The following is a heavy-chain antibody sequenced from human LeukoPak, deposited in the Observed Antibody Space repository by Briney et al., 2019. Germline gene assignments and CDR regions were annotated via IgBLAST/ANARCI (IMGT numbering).Heavy chain of an antibody. V-gene: IGHV1-2*02. Sequence: ASVKVSCKASGYTFTGYYMHWVRQAPGQGLEWMGWINPNSGGTNYAQKLQGRVTMTRDTSTSTVYMELSGLRSEDTALYYCARIRDGYNDAYDIWGQGTMVTVSS. J-gene: IGHJ3*02. CDR1: GYTFTGYY. CDR2: INPNSGGT. D-gene: IGHD5-24*01. CDR3: ARIRDGYNDAYDI.